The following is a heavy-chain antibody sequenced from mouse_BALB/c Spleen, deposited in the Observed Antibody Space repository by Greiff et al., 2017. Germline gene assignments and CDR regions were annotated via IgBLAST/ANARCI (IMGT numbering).Heavy chain of an antibody. V-gene: IGHV1-5*01. D-gene: IGHD2-14*01. CDR1: GYTFTSYW. CDR2: IYPGNSDT. J-gene: IGHJ4*01. CDR3: TRSGYRYGEDGYAMDD. Sequence: EVQLQQSGTVLARPGASVKMSCKASGYTFTSYWMHWVKQRPGQGLEWIGAIYPGNSDTSYNQKFKGKAKLTAVTSTSTAYMELSSLTNEDSAVYYCTRSGYRYGEDGYAMDDWGQGTTVTVSS.